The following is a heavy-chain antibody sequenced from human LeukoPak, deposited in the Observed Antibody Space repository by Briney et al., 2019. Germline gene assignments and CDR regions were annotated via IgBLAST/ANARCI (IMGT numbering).Heavy chain of an antibody. Sequence: PGGSLRLSCAASGFTVSCNYMNWSRQAPGKGLEWVSLIYSDGRTYYADSVKGRFTISRDNSKNTLYLHMSSLREADTAVYYCVKDRVCGGDCYSTFDHWGQGTLVTVSS. CDR1: GFTVSCNY. CDR2: IYSDGRT. CDR3: VKDRVCGGDCYSTFDH. J-gene: IGHJ4*02. V-gene: IGHV3-53*01. D-gene: IGHD2-21*02.